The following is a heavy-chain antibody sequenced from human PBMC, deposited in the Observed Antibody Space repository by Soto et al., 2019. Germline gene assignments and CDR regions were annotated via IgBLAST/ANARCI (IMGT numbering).Heavy chain of an antibody. CDR2: TYPGDSDT. CDR3: ARGLIAAAGPLGAFDI. Sequence: GESLKISCKGSGYSFTSYWIGWVRQMPGKGLEWMGITYPGDSDTRYSPSFQGQVTISADKSISTAYLQWSSLKASDTAMYDCARGLIAAAGPLGAFDIWGQGTMVTVSS. D-gene: IGHD6-13*01. V-gene: IGHV5-51*01. J-gene: IGHJ3*02. CDR1: GYSFTSYW.